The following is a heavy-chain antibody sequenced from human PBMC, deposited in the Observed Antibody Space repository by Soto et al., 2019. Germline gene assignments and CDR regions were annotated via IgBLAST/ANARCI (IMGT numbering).Heavy chain of an antibody. CDR1: GFTFSSYG. V-gene: IGHV3-33*01. J-gene: IGHJ4*02. D-gene: IGHD4-17*01. CDR3: ARDWTTTVTTSGAWFDY. Sequence: QVQLVESGGGVVQPGRSLRLSCAASGFTFSSYGMHWVRQAPGKGLEWVAVIWYDGSNKYYADSVKGRFTISRDNSKNTLYLQMNSLRAEDTAVYYCARDWTTTVTTSGAWFDYWGQGTLVTVSS. CDR2: IWYDGSNK.